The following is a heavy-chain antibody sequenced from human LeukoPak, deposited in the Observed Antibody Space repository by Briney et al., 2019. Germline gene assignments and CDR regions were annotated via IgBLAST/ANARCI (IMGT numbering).Heavy chain of an antibody. Sequence: GASVKVSCKASGYTFTSYDINWVRQATGQGLGWMGWMNPNSGNTGYAQKFQGRVTITRNTSISTAYMELSSLRSEDTAVYYCARGERWLQAPPDYWGQGTLVTVSS. CDR1: GYTFTSYD. D-gene: IGHD5-24*01. V-gene: IGHV1-8*03. CDR2: MNPNSGNT. J-gene: IGHJ4*02. CDR3: ARGERWLQAPPDY.